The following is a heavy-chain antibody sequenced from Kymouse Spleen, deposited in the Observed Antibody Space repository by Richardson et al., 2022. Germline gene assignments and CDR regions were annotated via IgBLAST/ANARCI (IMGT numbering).Heavy chain of an antibody. CDR2: IYYSGST. CDR3: AGGYSSSWYPFDP. V-gene: IGHV4-59*01. CDR1: GGSISSYY. D-gene: IGHD6-13*01. J-gene: IGHJ5*02. Sequence: QVQLQESGPGLVKPSETLSLTCTVSGGSISSYYWSWIRQPPGKGLEWIGYIYYSGSTNYNPSLKSRVTISVDTSKNQFSLKLSSVTAADTAVYYCAGGYSSSWYPFDPWGQGTLVTVSS.